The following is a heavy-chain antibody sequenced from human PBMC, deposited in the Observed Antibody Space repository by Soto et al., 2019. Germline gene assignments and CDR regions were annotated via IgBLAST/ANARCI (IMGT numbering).Heavy chain of an antibody. CDR3: ARETGSSWSARSYNWFDP. V-gene: IGHV4-61*01. CDR1: GGSVSSGSYY. Sequence: QVQLQESGPGLVKPSETLSLTCTVSGGSVSSGSYYWSWIRQPPGKGLEWIGYIYYSGSTNYNPFLKRRVSISVDTSKIQFSLKLSSVTAADTAVYYCARETGSSWSARSYNWFDPWGQGTLVTVSS. D-gene: IGHD6-6*01. J-gene: IGHJ5*02. CDR2: IYYSGST.